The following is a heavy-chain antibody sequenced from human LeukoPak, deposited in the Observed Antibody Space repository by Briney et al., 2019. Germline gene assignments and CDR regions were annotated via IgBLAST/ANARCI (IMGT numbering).Heavy chain of an antibody. J-gene: IGHJ4*02. D-gene: IGHD2-15*01. CDR3: ARDDGGDIVVEVAVTFDY. V-gene: IGHV3-30*04. Sequence: GRSLRLSCAASGFTFSSYAMHWVRQAPGKGLEWVAVISYDGSNKYYADSVKGRFTISRDNSKNTLYLQMNSLRAEDTAVYYCARDDGGDIVVEVAVTFDYWGQGTLVTVSS. CDR1: GFTFSSYA. CDR2: ISYDGSNK.